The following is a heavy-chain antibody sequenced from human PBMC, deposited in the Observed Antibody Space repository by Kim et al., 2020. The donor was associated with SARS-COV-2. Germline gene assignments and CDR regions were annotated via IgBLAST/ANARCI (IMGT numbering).Heavy chain of an antibody. Sequence: SETLSLTCAVYGGSFSGYYWSWIRQPPGKGLEWIGEINHSGSTNYNPSLKSRVTISVDTSKNQFSLKLSSVTAADTAVYYCARCGRITMVRGAYLHYYYGMDVWGQGTTVTVSS. CDR3: ARCGRITMVRGAYLHYYYGMDV. V-gene: IGHV4-34*01. J-gene: IGHJ6*02. D-gene: IGHD3-10*01. CDR2: INHSGST. CDR1: GGSFSGYY.